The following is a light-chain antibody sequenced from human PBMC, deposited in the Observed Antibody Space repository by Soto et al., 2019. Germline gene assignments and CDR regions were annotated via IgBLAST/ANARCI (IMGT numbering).Light chain of an antibody. CDR3: QQYNSYSGT. J-gene: IGKJ1*01. CDR2: DAS. V-gene: IGKV1-5*01. CDR1: QSISSW. Sequence: DIQMTQSPSTLSASVGDRVTITCRASQSISSWLAWYPQKPGKAPKLLIYDASSLESGVPSRFSGSGSGTDFTLNISCLQPDDFATYYCQQYNSYSGTFGKGTKVEIK.